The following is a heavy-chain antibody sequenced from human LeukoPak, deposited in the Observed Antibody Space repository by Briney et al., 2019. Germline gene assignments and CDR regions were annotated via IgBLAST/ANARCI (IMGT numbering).Heavy chain of an antibody. Sequence: GGSLRLSCAVSGFTSTTYAMTWVRQAPGRGLEWVSSISGSGDTKNYADSVKGRFTISRDNSKITLFLQMNRLRAEDTAIYYCAKSRGRAVASAFDYWGRGTLVTVSS. CDR3: AKSRGRAVASAFDY. J-gene: IGHJ4*02. CDR2: ISGSGDTK. D-gene: IGHD6-19*01. V-gene: IGHV3-23*01. CDR1: GFTSTTYA.